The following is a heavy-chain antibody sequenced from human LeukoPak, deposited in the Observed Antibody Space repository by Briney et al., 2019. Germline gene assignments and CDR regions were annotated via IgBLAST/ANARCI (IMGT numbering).Heavy chain of an antibody. V-gene: IGHV3-23*01. CDR1: GLSLNSYA. D-gene: IGHD2-21*01. CDR3: AKAPVTSCRGAFCYPFDY. J-gene: IGHJ4*01. CDR2: SSSSDDGK. Sequence: GGSLRLSCTASGLSLNSYAMSWVRQVPGKGLEWASASSSSDDGKWYAESVRGRFTISRDTSKNTVYLQMNSLRVEDAGVYYCAKAPVTSCRGAFCYPFDYWGHGTLVTVSS.